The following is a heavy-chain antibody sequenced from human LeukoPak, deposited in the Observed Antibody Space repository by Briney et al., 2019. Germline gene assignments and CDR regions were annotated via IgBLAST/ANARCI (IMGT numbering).Heavy chain of an antibody. D-gene: IGHD2-21*01. CDR3: AKKEGDTYFSWYMDV. J-gene: IGHJ6*03. CDR1: GFTFRSFA. V-gene: IGHV3-23*01. Sequence: PGGSLRLSCGASGFTFRSFAMSGVRQAPGKGLEGVSGMIGSGRTTFYADSVKGRFTISRDNSKNTLYLQMNSLRAEDTAIYYCAKKEGDTYFSWYMDVWGKGTTVTVSS. CDR2: MIGSGRTT.